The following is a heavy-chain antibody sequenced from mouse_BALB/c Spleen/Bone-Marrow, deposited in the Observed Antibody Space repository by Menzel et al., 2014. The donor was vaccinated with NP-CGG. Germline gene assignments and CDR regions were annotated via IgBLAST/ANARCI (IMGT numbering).Heavy chain of an antibody. D-gene: IGHD1-1*01. J-gene: IGHJ4*01. CDR2: INPYNDGT. V-gene: IGHV1-14*01. Sequence: EVQLQQSGPELVKPGASVKMSCKASGYTFTNYVMHWVKQKPGQGLEWIGHINPYNDGTKYNEKFKGKATLTSDKSSGTAYMELSSLTSEDSAVYYCARRPSFYGSSYGAMDYWGQGTSVTVSS. CDR1: GYTFTNYV. CDR3: ARRPSFYGSSYGAMDY.